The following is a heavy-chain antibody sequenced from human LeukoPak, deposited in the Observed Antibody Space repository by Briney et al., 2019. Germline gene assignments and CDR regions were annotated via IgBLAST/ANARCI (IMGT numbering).Heavy chain of an antibody. Sequence: GGSLRLSCAASGFVLSDYGMHWVRHGPGQGLARVAFVRTAGPNEYYVASVKGRFTISRDKSKTPLYLQMNSLRAEDTAVYSCAKESASRYHSEGPKNWGLGTLVTVSS. D-gene: IGHD5-12*01. CDR2: VRTAGPNE. CDR1: GFVLSDYG. J-gene: IGHJ4*02. V-gene: IGHV3-30*02. CDR3: AKESASRYHSEGPKN.